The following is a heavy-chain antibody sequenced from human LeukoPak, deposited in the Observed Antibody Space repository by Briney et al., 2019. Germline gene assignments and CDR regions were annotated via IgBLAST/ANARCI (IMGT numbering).Heavy chain of an antibody. V-gene: IGHV4-34*01. CDR3: ASETYNWGSPGWFDP. D-gene: IGHD7-27*01. CDR2: IYYSGST. CDR1: GGSFSGYY. Sequence: SETLSLTCAVYGGSFSGYYWGWIRQPPGKGLEWIGSIYYSGSTYYNPSLKSRVTISVDTSKNQFSLKLSSVTAADTAVYYCASETYNWGSPGWFDPWGQGTLVTVSS. J-gene: IGHJ5*02.